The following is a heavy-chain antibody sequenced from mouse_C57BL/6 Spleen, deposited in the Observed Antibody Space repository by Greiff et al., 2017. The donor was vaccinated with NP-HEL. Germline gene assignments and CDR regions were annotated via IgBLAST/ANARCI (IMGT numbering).Heavy chain of an antibody. J-gene: IGHJ1*03. D-gene: IGHD2-5*01. CDR2: IHPNSGST. CDR1: GYTFTSYW. V-gene: IGHV1-64*01. Sequence: VQLQQSGAELVKPGASVKLSCKASGYTFTSYWMHWVKQRPGQGLEWIGMIHPNSGSTNYNEKFKSKATLTVYKSSSTAYMQLSSLTSEDSAVYYCARRFYYSNLWYFDVWGTGTTVTVSS. CDR3: ARRFYYSNLWYFDV.